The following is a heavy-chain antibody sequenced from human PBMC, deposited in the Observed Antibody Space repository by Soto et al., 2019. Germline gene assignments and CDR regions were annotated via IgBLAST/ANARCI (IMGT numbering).Heavy chain of an antibody. CDR1: GGTFSSYA. J-gene: IGHJ6*02. CDR3: ARVPPDYGMDV. CDR2: IIPIFGTA. V-gene: IGHV1-69*01. Sequence: QVQLVQSGAEVKKPGSSVKVSCKASGGTFSSYAISWVRQATGHGLEWMGGIIPIFGTANYAQKFQGRVTITADESTSTAYMERSSLRSEDTAVYYCARVPPDYGMDVWGQGTTVTVSS.